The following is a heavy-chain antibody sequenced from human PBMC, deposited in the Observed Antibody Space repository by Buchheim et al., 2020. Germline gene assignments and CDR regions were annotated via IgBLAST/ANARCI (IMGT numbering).Heavy chain of an antibody. D-gene: IGHD2-15*01. J-gene: IGHJ4*02. V-gene: IGHV1-69*04. Sequence: QVHLVQSGADVKKVGSSVKVACKASEGTFGSDAISWVRQAPGQGLEWLGRTMPLAGITNYAQKFQGRVTLTADKSTSNAYMELTNLRSDDLGTYYCARGFGGIARDCGQGAL. CDR3: ARGFGGIARD. CDR1: EGTFGSDA. CDR2: TMPLAGIT.